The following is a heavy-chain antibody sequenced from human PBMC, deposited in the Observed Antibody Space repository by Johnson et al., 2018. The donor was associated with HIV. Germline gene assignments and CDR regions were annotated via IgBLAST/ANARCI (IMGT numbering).Heavy chain of an antibody. CDR3: ARARAIVVNP. CDR2: ISYDGSNK. Sequence: QVQLVESGGGVVQPGRSLRLSCAASGFTFSSYGMHWVRQAPGKGLEWMAVISYDGSNKYYADSVKGRFTISRDNSKKTLYVQMNTLRTGDTAVYYCARARAIVVNPWGQGTMVTVSS. V-gene: IGHV3-30*03. CDR1: GFTFSSYG. D-gene: IGHD3-22*01. J-gene: IGHJ3*01.